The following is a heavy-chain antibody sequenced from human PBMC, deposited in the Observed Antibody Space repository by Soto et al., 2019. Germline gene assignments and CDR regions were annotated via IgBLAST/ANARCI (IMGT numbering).Heavy chain of an antibody. CDR3: ARGIYFGSARYYFDY. CDR1: GYTFTSYA. V-gene: IGHV1-3*01. CDR2: INAGNGNT. D-gene: IGHD3-10*01. Sequence: ASWKVCCKASGYTFTSYAMRWVRQTPGQRLEWMGWINAGNGNTKYSQKFQGRVTITRDTSASTAYMELSSLRVEDMAFYYCARGIYFGSARYYFDYWGQGALVTVSS. J-gene: IGHJ4*02.